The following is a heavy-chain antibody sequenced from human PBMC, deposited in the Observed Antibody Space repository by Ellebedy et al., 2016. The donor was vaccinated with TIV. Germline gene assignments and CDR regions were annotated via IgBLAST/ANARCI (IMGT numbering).Heavy chain of an antibody. Sequence: GGSLRLXXSASGFTFDDYGMSWVRQAPGKGLEWVSNIKGNGDSIGYADSVKGRFTISRDYAKNSLYLQMDSLRAKDTAFYYCVRVSLRPRWYLDYWGQGTLVTVSS. CDR2: IKGNGDSI. D-gene: IGHD3-16*01. CDR3: VRVSLRPRWYLDY. V-gene: IGHV3-20*03. J-gene: IGHJ4*02. CDR1: GFTFDDYG.